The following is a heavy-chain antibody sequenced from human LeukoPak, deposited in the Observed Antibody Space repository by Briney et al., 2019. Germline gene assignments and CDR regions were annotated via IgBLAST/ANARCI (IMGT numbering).Heavy chain of an antibody. D-gene: IGHD6-6*01. Sequence: GGSLRLSCAASGFTVSTNYMSWVRQAPGKWLQWVSVIYSGYTTDYADSVKGRFTISRDNSKNTLYLQMNSLRAEDTAVYYCARSEYSSSSAYYYAMDVWGQGTTVTVSS. CDR2: IYSGYTT. J-gene: IGHJ6*02. CDR3: ARSEYSSSSAYYYAMDV. CDR1: GFTVSTNY. V-gene: IGHV3-66*01.